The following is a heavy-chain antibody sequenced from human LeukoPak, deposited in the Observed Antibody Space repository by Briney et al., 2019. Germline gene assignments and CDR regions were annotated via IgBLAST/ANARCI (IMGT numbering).Heavy chain of an antibody. CDR3: ARPGLTVAGTRWFDP. D-gene: IGHD6-19*01. CDR2: INSDGSIT. V-gene: IGHV3-74*01. Sequence: GGSLRLSCAASGFTFSSYWMHWVRQAPGKGLVWVSRINSDGSITTYADSVKGRFTISRDNSKSTLYLQMNSLRAEDSAIYYCARPGLTVAGTRWFDPWGQGTLVTVSS. CDR1: GFTFSSYW. J-gene: IGHJ5*02.